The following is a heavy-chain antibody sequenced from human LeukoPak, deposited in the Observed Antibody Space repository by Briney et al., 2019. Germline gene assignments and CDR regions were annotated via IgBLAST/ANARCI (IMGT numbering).Heavy chain of an antibody. CDR2: IGISSGNT. CDR3: ARDHNYAFDN. CDR1: GFPFSEYS. D-gene: IGHD1-1*01. Sequence: GGSLRLSCAASGFPFSEYSMNWVRQAPGKGLEWISYIGISSGNTKYADSVKGRFTVSGDNARNSLYLQMNSLRVEDTAVYDCARDHNYAFDNWGQGTLVTVSS. J-gene: IGHJ4*02. V-gene: IGHV3-11*06.